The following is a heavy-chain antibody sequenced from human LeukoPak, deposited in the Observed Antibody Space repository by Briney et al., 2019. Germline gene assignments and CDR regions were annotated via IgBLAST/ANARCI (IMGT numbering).Heavy chain of an antibody. CDR2: INPGDSGT. V-gene: IGHV5-51*01. Sequence: GESLKISCQVSGYRFTNYWIAWVRQMPGRGLEWMGNINPGDSGTKYSPPFQGQVIISVDKSISTAHLQWSSLKASDTAMYYCARLHGNYALDYWGQGTLVTVSS. D-gene: IGHD4-17*01. J-gene: IGHJ4*02. CDR1: GYRFTNYW. CDR3: ARLHGNYALDY.